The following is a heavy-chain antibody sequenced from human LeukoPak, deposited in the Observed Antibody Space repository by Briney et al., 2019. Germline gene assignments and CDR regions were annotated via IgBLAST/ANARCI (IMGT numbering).Heavy chain of an antibody. J-gene: IGHJ4*02. Sequence: ASVKVSCKASGYTFTSSAISWVRQAPGQGLEWMGWISGNNGNTNYAQKFQGRATMTTDTSTATAYMELRSLRSDDTAVYYCARDPPALFYFDYWGQGILVTVSS. CDR3: ARDPPALFYFDY. V-gene: IGHV1-18*01. CDR1: GYTFTSSA. CDR2: ISGNNGNT. D-gene: IGHD3-3*02.